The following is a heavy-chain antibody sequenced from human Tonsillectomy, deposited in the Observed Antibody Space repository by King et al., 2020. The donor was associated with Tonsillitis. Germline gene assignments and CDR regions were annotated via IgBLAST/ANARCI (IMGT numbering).Heavy chain of an antibody. CDR3: ARGSNYYYHTSGSPTYYFDY. CDR2: ISYDGSNK. Sequence: VQLVESGGGVVQPGRSLRLSCAASGFTFSSYAMHWVRQAPGKGLEWVAVISYDGSNKYYADSVKGRFSISRDNSKNTLYLQMNSLRAEDTAVYYCARGSNYYYHTSGSPTYYFDYWGQGTLVTVSS. D-gene: IGHD3-22*01. J-gene: IGHJ4*02. CDR1: GFTFSSYA. V-gene: IGHV3-30-3*01.